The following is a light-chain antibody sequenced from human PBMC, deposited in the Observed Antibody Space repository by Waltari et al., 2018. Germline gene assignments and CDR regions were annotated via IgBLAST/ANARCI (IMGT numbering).Light chain of an antibody. CDR1: QSISSS. CDR3: QQGYSTPQYT. CDR2: AAS. V-gene: IGKV1-39*01. J-gene: IGKJ2*01. Sequence: DILMTQSPSSLSAAVGDRVTITCRASQSISSSLNWYQQKPGKAPKLLIYAASTLQSGVPSRFSGSGSGTDFTLTIRSLQPEDSATYYCQQGYSTPQYTSGPATKLEIK.